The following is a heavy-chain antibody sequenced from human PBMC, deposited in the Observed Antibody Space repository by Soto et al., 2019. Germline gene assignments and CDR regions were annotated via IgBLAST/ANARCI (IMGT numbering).Heavy chain of an antibody. CDR2: ISGSGGST. J-gene: IGHJ5*02. CDR3: ATHRTSYCSGGSCEPGGWFDP. CDR1: GFTFSSYA. V-gene: IGHV3-23*01. Sequence: GGSLRLSCAASGFTFSSYAMSWVRQAPGKGLEWVSAISGSGGSTYYADSVKGRFTISRDNSKNTLYLQMNSLRAEDTAVYYCATHRTSYCSGGSCEPGGWFDPWGQGTLVNVS. D-gene: IGHD2-15*01.